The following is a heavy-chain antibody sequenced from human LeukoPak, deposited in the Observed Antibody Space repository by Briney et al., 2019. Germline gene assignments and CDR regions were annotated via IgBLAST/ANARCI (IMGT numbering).Heavy chain of an antibody. V-gene: IGHV4-59*01. CDR2: IYYSGST. CDR3: ARGPRGVGFYYMDV. Sequence: SETLSLTCTVSGGSISSYYWSWIRQPPGKGLEWIGYIYYSGSTNYNPSLKSRVTISVDTSKNQFSLKLSSVTAADTAVYYCARGPRGVGFYYMDVWGKGTTVTVSS. CDR1: GGSISSYY. D-gene: IGHD2-8*01. J-gene: IGHJ6*03.